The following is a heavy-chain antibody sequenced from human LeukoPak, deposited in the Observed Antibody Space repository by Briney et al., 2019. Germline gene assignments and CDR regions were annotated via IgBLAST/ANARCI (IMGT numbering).Heavy chain of an antibody. V-gene: IGHV4-39*01. CDR3: ARGPVTIFGVVIKHFDY. D-gene: IGHD3-3*01. Sequence: SETLSLTCSVSGDSISSTSYYWGWIRQPPGKGLEWIGSINNSGSASYSPSLKGRVTISVDMSKNQFSLKLSSVTAADTAVYYCARGPVTIFGVVIKHFDYWGQGTLVTISS. CDR2: INNSGSA. J-gene: IGHJ4*02. CDR1: GDSISSTSYY.